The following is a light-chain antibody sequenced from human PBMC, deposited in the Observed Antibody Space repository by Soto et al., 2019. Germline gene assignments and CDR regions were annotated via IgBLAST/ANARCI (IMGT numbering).Light chain of an antibody. J-gene: IGKJ1*01. CDR1: QSISSW. CDR3: QQYNSLWT. CDR2: KAS. V-gene: IGKV1-5*03. Sequence: IQMTQSPSTLSASVGDRVTITCRASQSISSWLAWYQQKPGKAPNLLIYKASSLETGVPSRFSGSGSGTEFTLTISSLQPDDFATYYCQQYNSLWTFGQGTKVEIK.